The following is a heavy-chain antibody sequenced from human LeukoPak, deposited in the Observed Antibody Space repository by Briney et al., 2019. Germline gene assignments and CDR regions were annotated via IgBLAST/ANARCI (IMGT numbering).Heavy chain of an antibody. CDR1: GGSFSAFH. Sequence: KPSETLSLTCAVYGGSFSAFHWNWIRQSPAKGLEWLGEMKQSGTPRYNPSLQSRVTISVDKSKNQFSLNVRSVTAADTSVYYCASRPFLYGFRTYFDNWGQGTLVTVSS. V-gene: IGHV4-34*01. D-gene: IGHD3-10*01. CDR2: MKQSGTP. CDR3: ASRPFLYGFRTYFDN. J-gene: IGHJ4*02.